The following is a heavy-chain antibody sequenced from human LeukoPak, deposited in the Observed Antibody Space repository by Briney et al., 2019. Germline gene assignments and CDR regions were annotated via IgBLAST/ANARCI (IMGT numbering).Heavy chain of an antibody. D-gene: IGHD4-17*01. V-gene: IGHV3-74*01. CDR1: GFTFSSYW. J-gene: IGHJ6*02. CDR3: AREAVTTFYYGMDV. CDR2: INSDGSST. Sequence: GGSLRLSCAASGFTFSSYWRHWVRQAPGKGLVWVSRINSDGSSTSYADSVKGRFTISRDNAKNTLYLQMNSLRAEDTAVYYCAREAVTTFYYGMDVWGQGTTVTVSS.